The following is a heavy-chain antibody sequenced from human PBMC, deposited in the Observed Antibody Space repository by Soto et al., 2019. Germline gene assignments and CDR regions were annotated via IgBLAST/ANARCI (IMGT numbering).Heavy chain of an antibody. CDR2: IIPIFGTA. V-gene: IGHV1-69*13. J-gene: IGHJ4*02. Sequence: ASVKVSSKASGGTFSSYAISWVRQAPGQGLEWMGGIIPIFGTANYAQKFQGRVTITADESTSTAYMELSSLRSEDTAIYYCARGVFDGYPIDYWGQGTLVTVSS. CDR1: GGTFSSYA. D-gene: IGHD5-12*01. CDR3: ARGVFDGYPIDY.